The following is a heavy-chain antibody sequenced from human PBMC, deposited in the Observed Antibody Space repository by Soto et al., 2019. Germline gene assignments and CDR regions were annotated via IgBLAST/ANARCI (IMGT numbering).Heavy chain of an antibody. V-gene: IGHV3-30*18. CDR1: GFTFSSYG. Sequence: GGSLRLSCAASGFTFSSYGMHWFRQAPGKGLEWVAVISYDGSNKYYADSVKGRFTISRDNSKNTLYLQMNSLRAEDTAVYYCAKAKRITMIVVVITPPDYWGQGTLVTVSS. D-gene: IGHD3-22*01. CDR3: AKAKRITMIVVVITPPDY. J-gene: IGHJ4*02. CDR2: ISYDGSNK.